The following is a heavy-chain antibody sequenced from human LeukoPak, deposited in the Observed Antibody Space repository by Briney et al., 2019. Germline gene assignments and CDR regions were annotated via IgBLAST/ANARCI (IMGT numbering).Heavy chain of an antibody. CDR3: ARDTHGYYDSSCYYFDY. D-gene: IGHD3-22*01. V-gene: IGHV4-30-4*08. CDR2: IYYSGST. CDR1: GGSVSSGDYY. Sequence: SETLSLTCTVSGGSVSSGDYYWSWIRQPPGKGLEWIGYIYYSGSTYYNPSLKSRVTISVDTSKNQFSLKLSSVTAADTAVYYCARDTHGYYDSSCYYFDYWGQGTLVTVFS. J-gene: IGHJ4*02.